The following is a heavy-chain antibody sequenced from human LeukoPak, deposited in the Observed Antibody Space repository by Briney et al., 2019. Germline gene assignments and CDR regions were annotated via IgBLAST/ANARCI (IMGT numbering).Heavy chain of an antibody. CDR1: GFTFSSYS. D-gene: IGHD2-2*01. CDR3: ARSCSSTSCYFFYYMDV. J-gene: IGHJ6*03. CDR2: ISSSSSTI. Sequence: PGGSLRLSCAASGFTFSSYSMNWVRQAPGKGLESVSYISSSSSTIYYADSVKGRFTISRDNAKNSLYLQMNSLRAEDTAVYYCARSCSSTSCYFFYYMDVWGKGTTVTVS. V-gene: IGHV3-48*01.